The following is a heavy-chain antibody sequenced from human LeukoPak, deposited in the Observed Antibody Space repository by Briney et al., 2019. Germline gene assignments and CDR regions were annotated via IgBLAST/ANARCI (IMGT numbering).Heavy chain of an antibody. Sequence: GGSLRLSCAASGFTFSSYSMNWVRQAPGKGLEWVSSISSSSSYVYFADSVKGRFTISRDNAKNSLYLQMNSLRAEDTAVYYCARVSDIVATMGLEYYYYGMDVWGKGTTVTVSS. D-gene: IGHD5-12*01. V-gene: IGHV3-21*01. J-gene: IGHJ6*04. CDR1: GFTFSSYS. CDR3: ARVSDIVATMGLEYYYYGMDV. CDR2: ISSSSSYV.